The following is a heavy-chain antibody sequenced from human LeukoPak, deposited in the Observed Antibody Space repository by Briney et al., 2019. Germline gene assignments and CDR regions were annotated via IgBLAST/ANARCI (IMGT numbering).Heavy chain of an antibody. D-gene: IGHD3-22*01. V-gene: IGHV1-46*01. J-gene: IGHJ3*02. Sequence: ASVKVSCKASGDTFTSYYMRWVRQAPGQGLEWMGIINPSGGSTSYAQKFQGRVTMTRDMSTSTVYMELSSLRSEDTAVYYCARGRHYYDSSDYYYEGDDIWGQGTMVTVSS. CDR1: GDTFTSYY. CDR3: ARGRHYYDSSDYYYEGDDI. CDR2: INPSGGST.